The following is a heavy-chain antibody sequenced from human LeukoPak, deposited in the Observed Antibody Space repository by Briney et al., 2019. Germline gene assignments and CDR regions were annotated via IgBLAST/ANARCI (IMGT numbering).Heavy chain of an antibody. V-gene: IGHV3-53*01. CDR3: AIHDYLGY. CDR2: IYSGGST. J-gene: IGHJ4*02. CDR1: GFSVSSNY. Sequence: PGGSLRLSCAASGFSVSSNYMSWVRQAPGKGLEWVSLIYSGGSTYYADSVKGRFTISRDISKNTVYLQMNSLRAEDTAVYYCAIHDYLGYWGQGTLVTVSS.